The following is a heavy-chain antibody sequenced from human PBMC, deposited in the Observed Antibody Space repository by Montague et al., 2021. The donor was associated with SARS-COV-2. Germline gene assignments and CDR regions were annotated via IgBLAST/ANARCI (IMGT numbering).Heavy chain of an antibody. J-gene: IGHJ1*01. D-gene: IGHD4-17*01. CDR1: GYSIISGYY. V-gene: IGHV4-38-2*02. CDR2: IFHTGST. Sequence: SETLSLTCTVSGYSIISGYYWGWIRQPPGKVLEWIGNIFHTGSTLYHPSLKSRVTISLDTSKNQFSLRLNSVTAADTAVYYCASDHGTVTMDWWGQGTLVTVSS. CDR3: ASDHGTVTMDW.